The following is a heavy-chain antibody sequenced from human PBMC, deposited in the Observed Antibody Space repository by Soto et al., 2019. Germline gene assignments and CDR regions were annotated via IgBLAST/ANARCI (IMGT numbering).Heavy chain of an antibody. CDR2: IKSKTDGGTT. Sequence: EVQLVESGGGLVKPGGSLRLSCTASGFTFSNAWMSWVRQAPGKGLEWVGRIKSKTDGGTTDYAAPVKGRFTISRDDSKNTLYLQMNSLKTEDTAVYYCTTDDYSNYYYYYYYMDVWGKGTTVTVSS. V-gene: IGHV3-15*01. J-gene: IGHJ6*03. CDR1: GFTFSNAW. D-gene: IGHD4-4*01. CDR3: TTDDYSNYYYYYYYMDV.